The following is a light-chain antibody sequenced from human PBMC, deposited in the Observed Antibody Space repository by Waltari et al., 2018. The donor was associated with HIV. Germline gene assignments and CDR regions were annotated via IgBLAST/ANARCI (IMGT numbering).Light chain of an antibody. CDR1: SPTIGSNS. J-gene: IGLJ3*02. V-gene: IGLV1-44*01. CDR2: SNN. Sequence: HFVLTQPPSASGTPGQRVTNPCSGGSPTIGSNSVNWYQLVPGTAHKVLIYSNNQRPSGVPYRFSASKSGSSTSLAISGLQSEDEADYYCSSWDVGLNGWVFGGGTKLTVL. CDR3: SSWDVGLNGWV.